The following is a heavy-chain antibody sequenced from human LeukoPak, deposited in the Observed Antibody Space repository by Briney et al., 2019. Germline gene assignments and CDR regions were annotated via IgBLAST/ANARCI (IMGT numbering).Heavy chain of an antibody. V-gene: IGHV4-39*01. CDR1: GASVSGSPYY. J-gene: IGHJ4*02. CDR3: AKSGGYGLIDY. Sequence: SETLSLTCTVSGASVSGSPYYWGWIRQPPGKGLEWIGSIYSSGSTYYNASLQSRVTISVETSKNQISLRLNSVTAADTAIYYCAKSGGYGLIDYWGQGTLVTVSS. CDR2: IYSSGST. D-gene: IGHD1-26*01.